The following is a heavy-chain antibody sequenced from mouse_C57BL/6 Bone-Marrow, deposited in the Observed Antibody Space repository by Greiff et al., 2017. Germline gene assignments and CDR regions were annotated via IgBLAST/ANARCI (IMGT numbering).Heavy chain of an antibody. V-gene: IGHV1-42*01. Sequence: EVQLQQSGPELVKPGASVKISCKASGYSFTGYYMNWVKQSPEKSLEWIGEINPSTGGTTYNQKFKAKATLTVDKSSSTAYMQLKSLTSEDSAVYYCARSGQLRLHQYFDYWGQGTTLTVSS. CDR1: GYSFTGYY. CDR3: ARSGQLRLHQYFDY. J-gene: IGHJ2*01. CDR2: INPSTGGT. D-gene: IGHD3-2*02.